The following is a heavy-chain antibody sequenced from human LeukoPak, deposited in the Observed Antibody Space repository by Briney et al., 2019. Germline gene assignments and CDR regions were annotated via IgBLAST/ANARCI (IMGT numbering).Heavy chain of an antibody. CDR2: IYYSGNT. D-gene: IGHD3-22*01. J-gene: IGHJ3*02. Sequence: SETLSLTCTVSGGSISSSYWSWIRQPPGKGLEWIGYIYYSGNTNYNPSLKSRVTISVDTSKNQFSLKLSSVTAADTAVYFCARGPYSYDSSGAFDIWGQGTMVTVSS. CDR3: ARGPYSYDSSGAFDI. CDR1: GGSISSSY. V-gene: IGHV4-59*08.